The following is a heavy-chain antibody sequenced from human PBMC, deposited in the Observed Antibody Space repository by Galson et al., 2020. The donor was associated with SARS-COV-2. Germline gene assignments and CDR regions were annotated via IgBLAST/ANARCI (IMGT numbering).Heavy chain of an antibody. CDR2: ISSSGSTI. V-gene: IGHV3-48*03. D-gene: IGHD3-22*01. CDR1: GFTFSSYE. Sequence: GESLKISCAASGFTFSSYEMNWVRQAPGKGLEWVSYISSSGSTIYYADSVKGRFTISRDNAKNSLYLQMNSLRAEDTAVYYCARVGTMIVVVIGQQYYYYYMDVWGKGTTVTVSS. CDR3: ARVGTMIVVVIGQQYYYYYMDV. J-gene: IGHJ6*03.